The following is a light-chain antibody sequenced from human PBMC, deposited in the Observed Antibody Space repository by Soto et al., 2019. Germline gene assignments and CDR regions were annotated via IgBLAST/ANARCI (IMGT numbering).Light chain of an antibody. J-gene: IGLJ1*01. CDR2: DVT. V-gene: IGLV2-14*03. Sequence: QSALTQPASVSGSRGQSITISCTGTSSDVGAYNFVSWYQQHPGKKPKLMIYDVTTRPSGVSNRFSGSKSGNTASLTISGLLAEDEADYYCSSHTSGSPLVFGTGTKLTVL. CDR3: SSHTSGSPLV. CDR1: SSDVGAYNF.